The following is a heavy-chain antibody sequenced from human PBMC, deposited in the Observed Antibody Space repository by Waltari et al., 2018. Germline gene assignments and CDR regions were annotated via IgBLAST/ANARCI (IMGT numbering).Heavy chain of an antibody. CDR2: VNPNSGNP. Sequence: QVQLVQSGAEVKKPGASVKVSCKASGYTFTSYDINWVRQATGQGLEWMGWVNPNSGNPGYAQKFQGRVTMTRNTSISTAYMELSSLRSEDTAVYYCARGAMIVVDPYYYYGMDVWGQGTTVTVSS. J-gene: IGHJ6*02. CDR3: ARGAMIVVDPYYYYGMDV. V-gene: IGHV1-8*01. D-gene: IGHD3-22*01. CDR1: GYTFTSYD.